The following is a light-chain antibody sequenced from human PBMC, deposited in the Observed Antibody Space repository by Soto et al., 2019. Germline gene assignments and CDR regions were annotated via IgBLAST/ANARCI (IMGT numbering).Light chain of an antibody. Sequence: EIVMTQSPATVSVSPGEIATLSCRASQSVNNYLAWYQQKPGQAPRLLVYGIFSRATGVPARFSGSGSGTEFTLTISSLQSEDSAVYYCQQHNKWPLTFGGGTRVEIK. V-gene: IGKV3-15*01. CDR3: QQHNKWPLT. J-gene: IGKJ4*01. CDR2: GIF. CDR1: QSVNNY.